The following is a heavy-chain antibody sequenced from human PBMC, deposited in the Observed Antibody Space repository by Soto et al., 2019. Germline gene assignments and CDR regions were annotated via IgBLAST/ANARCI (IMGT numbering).Heavy chain of an antibody. CDR2: IYPGDSDT. CDR3: AKTGAAGKYYYGMDV. Sequence: PGESLKISCKGSGYSFTSYWIGWVRQMPGKGLEWMGIIYPGDSDTRYSPPFQGQVTISADKSISTAYLQWSSLKASDTAIYYCAKTGAAGKYYYGMDVWGQGTTVPVSS. J-gene: IGHJ6*02. D-gene: IGHD6-13*01. V-gene: IGHV5-51*01. CDR1: GYSFTSYW.